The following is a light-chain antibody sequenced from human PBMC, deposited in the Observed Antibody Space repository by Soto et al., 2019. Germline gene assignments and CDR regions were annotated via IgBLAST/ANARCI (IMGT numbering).Light chain of an antibody. Sequence: VMTQSPLSLPVTPGEPASISCRSSQSLLHSNGYNYLDWYLQKPGQSPQLLIYLGSNRASGVPDRFSGSGSGTDFTLKISRVEAEDVGVYYCMQALQTPYTFGQGTKLEIK. CDR1: QSLLHSNGYNY. CDR2: LGS. J-gene: IGKJ2*01. CDR3: MQALQTPYT. V-gene: IGKV2-28*01.